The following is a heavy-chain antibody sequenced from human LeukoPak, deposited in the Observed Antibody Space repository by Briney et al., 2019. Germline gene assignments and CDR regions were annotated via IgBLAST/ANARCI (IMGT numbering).Heavy chain of an antibody. Sequence: GGSLRLSCAASGFTVSSNYMSWVRQAPGKGLEWVSVIYSGGSTYYSASVKGRFTISRDNSKNTPYLQMNSRRAEDTAVYYCARDEGPSDLWGQGTLVTVSS. CDR1: GFTVSSNY. V-gene: IGHV3-53*01. CDR2: IYSGGST. J-gene: IGHJ4*02. CDR3: ARDEGPSDL.